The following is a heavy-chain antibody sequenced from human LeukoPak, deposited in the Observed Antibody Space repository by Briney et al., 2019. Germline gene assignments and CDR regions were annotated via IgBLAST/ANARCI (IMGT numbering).Heavy chain of an antibody. Sequence: TGGSLRLSCAASGFTFDDYAMHWVRQAPGKGLEWVSGISWNSGSIGYADSVKGRFTISRDNAKNSLYLQMNSLRAEDTALYYCALLASYYDAFDIWGQGTMVTVSS. D-gene: IGHD1-26*01. V-gene: IGHV3-9*01. J-gene: IGHJ3*02. CDR1: GFTFDDYA. CDR3: ALLASYYDAFDI. CDR2: ISWNSGSI.